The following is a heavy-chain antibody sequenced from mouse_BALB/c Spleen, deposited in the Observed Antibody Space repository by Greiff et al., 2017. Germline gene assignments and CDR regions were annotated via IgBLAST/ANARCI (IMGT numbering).Heavy chain of an antibody. D-gene: IGHD1-2*01. J-gene: IGHJ4*01. CDR3: ARGTAAYAMDY. V-gene: IGHV5-4*02. CDR2: ISDGGSYT. CDR1: GFTFSDYY. Sequence: QVVESGGGLVKPGGSLKLSCAASGFTFSDYYMYWVRQTPEKRLEWVATISDGGSYTYYPDSVKGRFTISRDNAKNNLYLQMSSLKSEDTAMYYCARGTAAYAMDYWGQGTSVTVSS.